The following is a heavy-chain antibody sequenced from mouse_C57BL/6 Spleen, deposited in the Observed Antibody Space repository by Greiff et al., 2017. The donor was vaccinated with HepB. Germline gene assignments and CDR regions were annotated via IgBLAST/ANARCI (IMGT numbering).Heavy chain of an antibody. CDR2: ISSGSSTI. Sequence: EVQLQQSGGGLVKPGGSLKLSCAASGFTFSDYGMHWVRQAPEKGLEWVAYISSGSSTIYYADTVKGRFTISRDNAKNTLFLQMTSLRSEDTAMYYCARAPNWDDYAMDYWGQGTSVTVSS. CDR1: GFTFSDYG. J-gene: IGHJ4*01. V-gene: IGHV5-17*01. CDR3: ARAPNWDDYAMDY. D-gene: IGHD4-1*02.